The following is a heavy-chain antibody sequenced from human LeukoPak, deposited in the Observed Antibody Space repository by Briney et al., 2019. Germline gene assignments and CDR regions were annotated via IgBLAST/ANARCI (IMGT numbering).Heavy chain of an antibody. CDR3: AKDRLGAMMYFDF. CDR2: ISGSGGST. CDR1: GFTFSTYG. D-gene: IGHD1-26*01. J-gene: IGHJ4*02. Sequence: GGSLRLSCEASGFTFSTYGMSRVRQAPGKGLEWVSAISGSGGSTYYADSVKGRVTISRDNSKNTLYLQVNSLRVEDTAVYYCAKDRLGAMMYFDFWGQGTLVTVSS. V-gene: IGHV3-23*01.